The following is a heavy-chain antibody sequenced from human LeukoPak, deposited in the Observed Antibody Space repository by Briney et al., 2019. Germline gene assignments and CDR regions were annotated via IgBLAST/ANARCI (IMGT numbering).Heavy chain of an antibody. CDR1: GFTSSSYA. V-gene: IGHV3-30*04. Sequence: GGSLRLSCAASGFTSSSYAMHWVRQAPGKGLEWVAVISYDGSNKYYADSVKGRFTISRDNSKNTLYLQMNSLRAEDTAVYYCARRLGYGSGSYYYFDYWGQGTLVTVSS. CDR2: ISYDGSNK. D-gene: IGHD3-10*01. CDR3: ARRLGYGSGSYYYFDY. J-gene: IGHJ4*02.